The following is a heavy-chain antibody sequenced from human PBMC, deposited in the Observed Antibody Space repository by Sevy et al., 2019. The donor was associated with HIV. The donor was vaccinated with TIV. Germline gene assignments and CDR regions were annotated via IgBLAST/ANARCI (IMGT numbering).Heavy chain of an antibody. V-gene: IGHV4-4*07. CDR2: IYTSGST. CDR1: GGSISHNY. J-gene: IGHJ3*02. Sequence: SETLSLTCTVSGGSISHNYWRWIRKPAGKGLEWIGRIYTSGSTSYNPSLKSRVTMSVDTSKKQFSLTLSSVTAADTAVYYCARDYFYGSGSSRDAFDIWGQGTMLTVSS. CDR3: ARDYFYGSGSSRDAFDI. D-gene: IGHD3-10*01.